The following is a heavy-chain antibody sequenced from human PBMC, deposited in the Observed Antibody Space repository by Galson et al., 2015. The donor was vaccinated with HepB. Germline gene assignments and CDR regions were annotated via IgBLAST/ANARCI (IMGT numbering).Heavy chain of an antibody. CDR1: GDSVSSNSAA. J-gene: IGHJ4*02. V-gene: IGHV6-1*01. CDR3: AKASSSCFDY. CDR2: TYYRSKWYN. D-gene: IGHD2-15*01. Sequence: CAISGDSVSSNSAAWNWIRQSPSRGLEWLGRTYYRSKWYNDYAVSVKSRITINPDTSKNQFSLQLNSVTPEDTATYYCAKASSSCFDYWGQGTLVTVSP.